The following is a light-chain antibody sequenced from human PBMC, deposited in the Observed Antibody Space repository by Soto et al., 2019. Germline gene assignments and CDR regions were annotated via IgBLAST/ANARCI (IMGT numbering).Light chain of an antibody. J-gene: IGKJ5*01. V-gene: IGKV3-20*01. CDR1: QSVSSSY. CDR3: QQYGSSPYT. Sequence: EVVLTQSPCTLSLSQGERATLSCRASQSVSSSYLAWYQQKPGQAPRLLIYGASSRATGIPDRFSGSGSGTDFTLTISRLEPEDFAVYYCQQYGSSPYTFGQGTRLEIK. CDR2: GAS.